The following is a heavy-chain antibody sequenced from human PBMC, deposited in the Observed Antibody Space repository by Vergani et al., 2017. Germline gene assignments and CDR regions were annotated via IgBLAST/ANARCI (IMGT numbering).Heavy chain of an antibody. CDR3: ARDVLPWDGHYFEY. CDR2: ISWNSGSI. CDR1: GFTFDDYA. J-gene: IGHJ4*02. V-gene: IGHV3-9*01. Sequence: EVQLVESGGGLVQPGRSLRLSCAASGFTFDDYAMHWVRQAPGKGLEWVSGISWNSGSIGYADSVKGRFTISRDNSKKTLYLQLNRVRAEDTAVYYCARDVLPWDGHYFEYWGQGTLVTVSS. D-gene: IGHD1-26*01.